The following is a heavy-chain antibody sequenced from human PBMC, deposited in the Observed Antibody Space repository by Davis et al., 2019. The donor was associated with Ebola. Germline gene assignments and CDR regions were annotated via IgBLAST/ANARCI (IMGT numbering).Heavy chain of an antibody. CDR3: ARDLPGGDWYFDL. D-gene: IGHD1-14*01. V-gene: IGHV3-23*01. CDR2: ISPSGGTT. J-gene: IGHJ2*01. CDR1: GFTFSSYG. Sequence: GESLKISCAASGFTFSSYGMHWVRQAPGKGLDWVSAISPSGGTTYYADSVKGRFTISRDNSKNTLYLQMSSLRAEDTAVYYCARDLPGGDWYFDLWGRGTLVTVSS.